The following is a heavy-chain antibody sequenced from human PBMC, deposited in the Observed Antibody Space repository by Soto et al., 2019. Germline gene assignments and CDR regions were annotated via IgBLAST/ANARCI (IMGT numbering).Heavy chain of an antibody. CDR1: GFTFSSYS. D-gene: IGHD5-12*01. CDR2: ISSSSSYI. CDR3: ARHGATLSSDALDI. V-gene: IGHV3-21*03. J-gene: IGHJ3*02. Sequence: GGSLRLSCAASGFTFSSYSMNWVRQAPGKGLEWVSSISSSSSYIYYADSVKGRFTITRDNAKNSLYLQMNSLRAEDTAVYYCARHGATLSSDALDIWGQGTMVTVSS.